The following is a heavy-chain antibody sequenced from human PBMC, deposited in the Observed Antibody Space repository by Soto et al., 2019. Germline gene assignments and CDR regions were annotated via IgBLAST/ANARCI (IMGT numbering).Heavy chain of an antibody. CDR1: GFTFYKYG. J-gene: IGHJ6*02. D-gene: IGHD3-22*01. CDR2: ISHDGSNK. V-gene: IGHV3-30*18. CDR3: AKDDSNRWYNYYAMDV. Sequence: VQLVESGGGVVQPGRSPRLSCAASGFTFYKYGMHWVRQAPGKGLEWVALISHDGSNKYYVDSVKGRFTIARDNSKNTVFLQMNSLRPEDTALYFCAKDDSNRWYNYYAMDVWGQGTTVTVSS.